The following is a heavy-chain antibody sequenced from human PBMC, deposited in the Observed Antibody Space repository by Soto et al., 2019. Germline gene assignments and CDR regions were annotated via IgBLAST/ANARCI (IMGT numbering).Heavy chain of an antibody. CDR3: ARDRLPDY. CDR2: INPKTGDT. J-gene: IGHJ4*02. Sequence: ASVKVSCKASGYTFTAYYIHWVRQAPGQRLEWVGWINPKTGDTNSTQHFQGRVTMTTDRSASTVYKELNRLTSDDTAAYYRARDRLPDYWGQGTLVTVSS. V-gene: IGHV1-2*02. D-gene: IGHD2-15*01. CDR1: GYTFTAYY.